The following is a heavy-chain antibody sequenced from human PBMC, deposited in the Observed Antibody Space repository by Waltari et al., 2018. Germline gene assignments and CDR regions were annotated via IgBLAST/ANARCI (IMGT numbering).Heavy chain of an antibody. CDR2: IHPSGGT. V-gene: IGHV4-4*02. CDR3: AADRGNGLYFDY. Sequence: QVQLQESGPGLVKPSGTLSLTCVVSGASISSNYWWSWVRQSPGKGLEWIGQIHPSGGTYSPPSRQSRVGVSLDKSKNQFSLSLYFVSDADTAVYYCAADRGNGLYFDYWGQGTLVTVSS. CDR1: GASISSNYW. D-gene: IGHD2-15*01. J-gene: IGHJ4*02.